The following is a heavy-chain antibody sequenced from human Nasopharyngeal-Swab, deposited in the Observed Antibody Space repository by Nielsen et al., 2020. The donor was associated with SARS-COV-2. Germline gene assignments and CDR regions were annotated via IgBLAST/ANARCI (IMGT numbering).Heavy chain of an antibody. CDR2: IFSNDEK. V-gene: IGHV2-26*01. CDR1: GFSLSNARMG. Sequence: SGPTLVQPTETLTLTCTVSGFSLSNARMGVSWIRQPPGKALEWLAHIFSNDEKSYSTSLKSRLTISKDTSKSQVVLTMTNMDPVDTATYYCARIDVVVPAAIQEGYYYGMDVWGQGTTVIVSS. D-gene: IGHD2-2*01. J-gene: IGHJ6*02. CDR3: ARIDVVVPAAIQEGYYYGMDV.